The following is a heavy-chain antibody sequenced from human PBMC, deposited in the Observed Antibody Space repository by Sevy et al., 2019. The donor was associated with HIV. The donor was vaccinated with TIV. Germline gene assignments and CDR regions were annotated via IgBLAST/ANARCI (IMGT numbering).Heavy chain of an antibody. CDR1: GGSISSGSYC. Sequence: SETLSLTCTVSGGSISSGSYCWSWIRQPAGKGLEWIGRIYTSGSTNYNPSLKSRVTMSVDTSKNQFSLKLSSVTAADTAVYYCARGSIYLYYYYGMDVWGQGTTVTVSS. D-gene: IGHD2-21*01. CDR2: IYTSGST. J-gene: IGHJ6*02. CDR3: ARGSIYLYYYYGMDV. V-gene: IGHV4-61*02.